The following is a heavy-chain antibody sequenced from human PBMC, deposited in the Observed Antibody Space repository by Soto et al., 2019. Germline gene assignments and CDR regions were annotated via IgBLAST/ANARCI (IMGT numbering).Heavy chain of an antibody. J-gene: IGHJ6*02. D-gene: IGHD3-9*01. V-gene: IGHV3-48*02. CDR2: ISSSSSTI. CDR3: ARELNFDWLLPRFGMDV. Sequence: GGSLRLSCAASGFTFSSYSMNWVRQAPGKGLEWVSYISSSSSTIYYADSVKGRFTISRDNAKDSLYLQMNSLRDEDTAVYYCARELNFDWLLPRFGMDVWGQGTTVTVSS. CDR1: GFTFSSYS.